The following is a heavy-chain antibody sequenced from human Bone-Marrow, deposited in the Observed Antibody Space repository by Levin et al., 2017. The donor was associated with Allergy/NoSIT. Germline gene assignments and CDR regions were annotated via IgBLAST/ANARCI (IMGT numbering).Heavy chain of an antibody. CDR3: TRTLLRFLEWLLPYYFDY. CDR2: IRSKAYGGTT. D-gene: IGHD3-3*01. V-gene: IGHV3-49*03. J-gene: IGHJ4*02. Sequence: PGGSLRLSCTASGFTFGDYAMSWFRQAPGKGLEWVGFIRSKAYGGTTEYAASVKGRFTISRDDSKSIAYLQMNSLKTEDTAVYYCTRTLLRFLEWLLPYYFDYWGQGTLVTVSS. CDR1: GFTFGDYA.